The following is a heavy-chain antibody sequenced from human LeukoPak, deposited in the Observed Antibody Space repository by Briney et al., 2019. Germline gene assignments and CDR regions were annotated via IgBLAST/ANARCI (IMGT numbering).Heavy chain of an antibody. CDR3: ARHPNAAVVQIDY. CDR2: IYYSGST. CDR1: GGSISSSSYY. J-gene: IGHJ4*02. D-gene: IGHD2-15*01. V-gene: IGHV4-39*01. Sequence: KSSETLSLTCTVSGGSISSSSYYWGWIRQPPGKGLEWIGSIYYSGSTYYNPPLKSRVTISVDTSKNQFSLKLSSVTAADTAVYYCARHPNAAVVQIDYWGQGTLVTVSS.